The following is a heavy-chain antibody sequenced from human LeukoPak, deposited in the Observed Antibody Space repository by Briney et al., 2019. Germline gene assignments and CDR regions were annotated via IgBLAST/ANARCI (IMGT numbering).Heavy chain of an antibody. CDR1: GFTFSDYY. Sequence: PGGSPRLSCAASGFTFSDYYMSWIRQAPGKGLEWVSYISSSGSTIYYADSVKGRFTISRDNAKNSLYLQMNSLRAEDTAVYYCARDGCSSTSCYGYIWGQGTLVTVSS. D-gene: IGHD2-2*01. V-gene: IGHV3-11*01. CDR2: ISSSGSTI. CDR3: ARDGCSSTSCYGYI. J-gene: IGHJ4*02.